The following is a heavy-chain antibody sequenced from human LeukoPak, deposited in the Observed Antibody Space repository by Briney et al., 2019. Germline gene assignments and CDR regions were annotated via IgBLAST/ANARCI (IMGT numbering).Heavy chain of an antibody. CDR3: ARAGQALGTYYFDY. V-gene: IGHV3-74*01. CDR2: INSDGSST. CDR1: GFTFSSYW. J-gene: IGHJ4*02. D-gene: IGHD1-1*01. Sequence: GGSLILSCAASGFTFSSYWMHWVRQAPGKGLVWVSRINSDGSSTTYADSVKGRFTISRDNAKNTLYLQMNSLRAEDTAVYYCARAGQALGTYYFDYWGQGTLVTVSS.